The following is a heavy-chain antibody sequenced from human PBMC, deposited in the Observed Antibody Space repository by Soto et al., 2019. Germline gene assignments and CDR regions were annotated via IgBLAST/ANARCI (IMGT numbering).Heavy chain of an antibody. CDR3: ARHCSGGSCYYWFDP. J-gene: IGHJ5*02. CDR1: GYSFTSYW. CDR2: IDPSDSYT. D-gene: IGHD2-15*01. V-gene: IGHV5-10-1*01. Sequence: PGESLKISCKGSGYSFTSYWISWVRQMPGKGLEWMGRIDPSDSYTNYSPSSQGHVTISADKSISTAYLQWSSLKASDTAMYYCARHCSGGSCYYWFDPWGQGTLVTVSS.